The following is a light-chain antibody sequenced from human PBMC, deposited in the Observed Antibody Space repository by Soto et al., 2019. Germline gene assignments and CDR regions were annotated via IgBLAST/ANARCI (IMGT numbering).Light chain of an antibody. CDR3: QQYNSYPIT. CDR2: DAS. CDR1: QNINSW. J-gene: IGKJ5*01. Sequence: DIQMTQSPSTLSASVGDRVTITCRASQNINSWLAWYQQKPGKAPNLLIYDASTLESGVPSRFSGSGSGTEFTLTISSLQPDDFATYFCQQYNSYPITFGQGTRLEIK. V-gene: IGKV1-5*01.